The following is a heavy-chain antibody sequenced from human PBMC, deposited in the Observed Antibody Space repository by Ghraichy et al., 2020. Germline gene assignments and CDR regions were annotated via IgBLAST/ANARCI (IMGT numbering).Heavy chain of an antibody. V-gene: IGHV4-4*02. CDR2: IYHSGST. J-gene: IGHJ6*03. CDR1: GGSISSSNW. D-gene: IGHD4-11*01. Sequence: SETLSLTCAVSGGSISSSNWWSWVRQPPGKGLEWIGEIYHSGSTNYNPSLKSRVTISVDKSKNQFSLKLSSVTAADTAVYYCAREYSNYLNYYYYYMDVWGKGTTVTVSS. CDR3: AREYSNYLNYYYYYMDV.